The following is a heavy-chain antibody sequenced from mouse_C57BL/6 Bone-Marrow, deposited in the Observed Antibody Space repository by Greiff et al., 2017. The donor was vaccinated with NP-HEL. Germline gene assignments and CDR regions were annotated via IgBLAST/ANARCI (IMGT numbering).Heavy chain of an antibody. CDR1: GFSLTSYA. Sequence: VMLVESGPGLVAPSQSLSITCTVSGFSLTSYAISWVRQPPGKGLEWLGVIWTGGGTNYNSALKSRLSISKDKSKSQVFLKMNSLQTDDTARYYCARNLGHYYGSSYAMDYWGQGTSVTVSS. D-gene: IGHD1-1*01. CDR2: IWTGGGT. CDR3: ARNLGHYYGSSYAMDY. V-gene: IGHV2-9-1*01. J-gene: IGHJ4*01.